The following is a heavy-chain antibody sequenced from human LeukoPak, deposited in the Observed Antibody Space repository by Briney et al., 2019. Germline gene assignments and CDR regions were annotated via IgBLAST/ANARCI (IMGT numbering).Heavy chain of an antibody. CDR2: MNPNSGNT. D-gene: IGHD6-19*01. CDR1: GYTFTSCD. Sequence: ASVKVSCMASGYTFTSCDINWVRQATARGLDGMGWMNPNSGNTGYGQSFQGRITMTRDISIGTAYMELSNLTSEDTAIYYCTRGSSGRRDNWGQGTLVTVSA. V-gene: IGHV1-8*01. CDR3: TRGSSGRRDN. J-gene: IGHJ4*02.